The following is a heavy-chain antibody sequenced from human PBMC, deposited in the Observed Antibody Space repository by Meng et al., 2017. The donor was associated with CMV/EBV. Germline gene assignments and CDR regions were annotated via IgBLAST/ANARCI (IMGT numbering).Heavy chain of an antibody. D-gene: IGHD5-24*01. J-gene: IGHJ4*02. CDR3: AREGDGYDKAPY. CDR1: GFTVSSNY. Sequence: VMVGGSGGGLVRPGGSLRLSCAASGFTVSSNYMSWVRQAPGKGLEWVSVIYSGGSTYYADSVKGRFTISRDNSKNTLYLQMNSLRAEDTAVYYCAREGDGYDKAPYWGQGTLVTVSS. CDR2: IYSGGST. V-gene: IGHV3-66*01.